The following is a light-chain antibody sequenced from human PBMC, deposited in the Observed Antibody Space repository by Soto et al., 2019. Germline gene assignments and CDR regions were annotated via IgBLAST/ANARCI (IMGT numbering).Light chain of an antibody. CDR3: CSYADSKTVI. Sequence: QSALTQPRSVSGSPGQSVTISCTGTSSDVGGYNYVSWYQQHPGKAPKLMIYDVSKRPSGVPDRFSGSKSGNTASLTISGLQAEDEADYYCCSYADSKTVIFGGGTKLTVL. CDR1: SSDVGGYNY. CDR2: DVS. J-gene: IGLJ2*01. V-gene: IGLV2-11*01.